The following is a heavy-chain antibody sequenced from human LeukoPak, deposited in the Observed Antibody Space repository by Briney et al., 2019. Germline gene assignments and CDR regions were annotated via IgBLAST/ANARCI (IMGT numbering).Heavy chain of an antibody. J-gene: IGHJ4*02. D-gene: IGHD2-2*02. CDR2: IRFDGSNQ. V-gene: IGHV3-30*02. CDR1: GFIFSNYG. CDR3: ATSCNMATCYTRLFY. Sequence: GGSLRLSCAVSGFIFSNYGMHWVRQAPGKGPEWVAFIRFDGSNQYYAGSVKGRFTISRDNSKNTLYLQMNSLRTEDTAVYYCATSCNMATCYTRLFYWGQGTQVTVSS.